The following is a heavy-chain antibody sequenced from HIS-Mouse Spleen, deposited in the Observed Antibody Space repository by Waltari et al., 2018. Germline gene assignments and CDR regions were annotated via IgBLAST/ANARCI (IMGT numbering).Heavy chain of an antibody. D-gene: IGHD1-26*01. CDR3: ARSSPYSGSFSPLDY. CDR2: IWYDGSNK. Sequence: QVQLVESGGGVVQPGRSLRLSCAGSGFNFSSYGLHWVRQAPGKGLEWVAVIWYDGSNKYYADSVKGRFTISRDNSKNTLYLQMNSLRAEDTAVYYCARSSPYSGSFSPLDYWGQGTLVTVSS. CDR1: GFNFSSYG. J-gene: IGHJ4*02. V-gene: IGHV3-33*01.